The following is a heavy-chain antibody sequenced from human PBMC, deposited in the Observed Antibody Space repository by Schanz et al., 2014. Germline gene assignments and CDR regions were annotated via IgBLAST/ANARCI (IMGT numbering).Heavy chain of an antibody. J-gene: IGHJ6*02. V-gene: IGHV4-39*01. CDR3: ARHSGYYYYYGMDV. Sequence: QVQLRESGPGLVKPSETLSLTCTVSGGSISSSSYYWGWIRQPPGKGLEWIGSIYYSGSTYYNPSLKSRVPISEAPPNNHSPLKRTSVPAADTAVYYCARHSGYYYYYGMDVWGQGTTVTVSS. CDR1: GGSISSSSYY. CDR2: IYYSGST.